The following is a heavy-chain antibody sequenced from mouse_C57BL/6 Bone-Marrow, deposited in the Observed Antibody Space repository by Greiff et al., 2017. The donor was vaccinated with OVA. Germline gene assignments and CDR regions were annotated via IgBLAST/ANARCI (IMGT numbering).Heavy chain of an antibody. D-gene: IGHD4-1*01. CDR2: IDPSDSYT. J-gene: IGHJ3*01. CDR1: GYTFTSYW. CDR3: ARKLGGFAY. Sequence: QVQLQQSGAELVRPGTSVKLSCKASGYTFTSYWMHWVKQRPGQGLEWIGVIDPSDSYTNYNQKFKGKATLTVDTSSSTAYMQLSSLTSEDSAVYYCARKLGGFAYWGQGTLVTVSA. V-gene: IGHV1-59*01.